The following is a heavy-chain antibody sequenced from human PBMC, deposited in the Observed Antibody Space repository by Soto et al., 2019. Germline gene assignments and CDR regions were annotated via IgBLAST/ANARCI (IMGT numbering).Heavy chain of an antibody. D-gene: IGHD1-26*01. CDR1: GDSVSSNSAG. Sequence: SQTLSLTCAITGDSVSSNSAGWSWVRQSPSRGLEWLGRTYYRSECDYEYAVSVRGRITINPDTSKNQYSLQLNSVTPEDTAVYFCARGEQYSGRIFDYWGQGTLVTVSS. CDR2: TYYRSECDY. V-gene: IGHV6-1*01. J-gene: IGHJ4*01. CDR3: ARGEQYSGRIFDY.